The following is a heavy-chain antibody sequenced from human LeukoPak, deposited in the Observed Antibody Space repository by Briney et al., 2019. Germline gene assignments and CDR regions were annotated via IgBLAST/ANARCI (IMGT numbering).Heavy chain of an antibody. CDR2: IASSGSTI. Sequence: PGGSLRLSCSASGFTFSNYEMNWVRQAPGKGLEWVSYIASSGSTIYYADSAKGRFTISRDNAKSSLYLQMNSLRADDTAVYYCATSRGYFFRWFQHWGQGTLVTVSS. CDR1: GFTFSNYE. CDR3: ATSRGYFFRWFQH. D-gene: IGHD3-22*01. J-gene: IGHJ1*01. V-gene: IGHV3-48*03.